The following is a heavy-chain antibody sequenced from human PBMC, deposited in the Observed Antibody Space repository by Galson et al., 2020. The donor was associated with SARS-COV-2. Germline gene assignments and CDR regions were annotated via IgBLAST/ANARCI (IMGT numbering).Heavy chain of an antibody. CDR1: GFNFSSYS. V-gene: IGHV3-48*02. Sequence: GESLKISCSASGFNFSSYSMKWVRQAPGKGLEWVSYISISSRTIYYAGSVKGRFTISSDNAKNSLYLQMNSLGDEDKAVYYCAGPFDYYDSSGYYPWVYGMAVWGQGTTATVSS. CDR3: AGPFDYYDSSGYYPWVYGMAV. D-gene: IGHD3-22*01. J-gene: IGHJ6*02. CDR2: ISISSRTI.